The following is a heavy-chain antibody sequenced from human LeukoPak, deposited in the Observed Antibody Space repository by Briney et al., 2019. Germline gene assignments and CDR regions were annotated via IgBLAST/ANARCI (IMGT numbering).Heavy chain of an antibody. J-gene: IGHJ5*02. V-gene: IGHV4-4*02. CDR3: ATLYSSGHAFDP. Sequence: SETLSLTCAVSGGSISSSNWWSWVRQPPGKGLEWIGEIYHSGSTNYNPSLKSRVTISVDKSKNQFSLKLSSVTAADTAVYYCATLYSSGHAFDPWGQGTLVTVSS. CDR2: IYHSGST. D-gene: IGHD6-19*01. CDR1: GGSISSSNW.